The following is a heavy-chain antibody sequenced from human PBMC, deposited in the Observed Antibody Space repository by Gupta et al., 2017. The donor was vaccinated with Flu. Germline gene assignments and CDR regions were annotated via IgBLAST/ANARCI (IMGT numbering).Heavy chain of an antibody. CDR3: ARDRSGAPQRGTTWSYNWFDP. Sequence: QVQLVQSGAEVKKPGASVKVSCKASGYTFTGYYIHWVRQAPGHRPEWIGWINPNSDVTNYAQKFQGRVTMTKDRTISTAYMELSSLRSDDTAVYYCARDRSGAPQRGTTWSYNWFDPWGQGTLVTVSS. D-gene: IGHD1-26*01. CDR2: INPNSDVT. CDR1: GYTFTGYY. J-gene: IGHJ5*01. V-gene: IGHV1-2*02.